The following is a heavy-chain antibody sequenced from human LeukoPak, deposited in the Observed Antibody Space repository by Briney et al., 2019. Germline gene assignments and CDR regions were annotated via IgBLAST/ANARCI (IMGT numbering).Heavy chain of an antibody. CDR2: ISSSSSYI. CDR1: GFTFSSYS. V-gene: IGHV3-21*01. J-gene: IGHJ5*02. D-gene: IGHD1-26*01. Sequence: GGSLRLSCAASGFTFSSYSMNWVRQAPGKGLEWVSSISSSSSYIYYADSVKGRFTISRDNAKNSRYLQMNSLRAEDAAVYYCARVGSWELLDWCDPWGQGTLVTVSS. CDR3: ARVGSWELLDWCDP.